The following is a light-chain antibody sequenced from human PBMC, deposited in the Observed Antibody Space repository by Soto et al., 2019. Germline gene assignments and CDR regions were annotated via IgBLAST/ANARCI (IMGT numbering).Light chain of an antibody. CDR2: EVS. V-gene: IGLV2-8*01. Sequence: QSVLTQPPSASGSPGQSVTISCTGTSSDVGGYNYVSWYQQHPGKAPKLMIYEVSKRPSGVPDRFSGSKSGNTASLTVSGLQAEDEADYSCSSSAGSNPVFGTGTKVTVL. J-gene: IGLJ1*01. CDR3: SSSAGSNPV. CDR1: SSDVGGYNY.